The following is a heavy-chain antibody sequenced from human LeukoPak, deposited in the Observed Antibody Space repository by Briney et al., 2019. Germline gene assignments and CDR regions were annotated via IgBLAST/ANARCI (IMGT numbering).Heavy chain of an antibody. Sequence: SVKVSCKASGGTFSSYAISWVRQAPGQGLEWMGRIIPILGIANYAQKLQGRVTITADKSTGTAYMELSSLRSEDTAVYYCARDKLYDSRDIGMDVWGQGTTVTVSS. D-gene: IGHD3-22*01. CDR1: GGTFSSYA. CDR3: ARDKLYDSRDIGMDV. V-gene: IGHV1-69*04. CDR2: IIPILGIA. J-gene: IGHJ6*02.